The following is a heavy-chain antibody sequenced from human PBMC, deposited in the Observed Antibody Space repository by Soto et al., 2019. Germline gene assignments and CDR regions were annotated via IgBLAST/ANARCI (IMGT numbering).Heavy chain of an antibody. Sequence: GGSLRLSCAASGFTFRNYAMHWVRQAPGKGLEWVATISYDGDNKYYTDSVKGPFTISRDNSKNTLYLQMDSLRPEDTAVYYCARPWGQLSTYYYGMDTWGQGTTVTVSS. CDR3: ARPWGQLSTYYYGMDT. D-gene: IGHD3-16*01. J-gene: IGHJ6*02. CDR2: ISYDGDNK. CDR1: GFTFRNYA. V-gene: IGHV3-30-3*01.